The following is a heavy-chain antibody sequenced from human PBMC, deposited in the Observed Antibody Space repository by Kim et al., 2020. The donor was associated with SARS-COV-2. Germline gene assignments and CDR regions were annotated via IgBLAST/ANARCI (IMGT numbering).Heavy chain of an antibody. D-gene: IGHD3-3*01. V-gene: IGHV3-23*01. CDR1: GFTFSDYG. CDR2: ISHTGTDR. J-gene: IGHJ4*02. CDR3: ARRMRVLGRFIPNFDY. Sequence: GGSLRLSCAASGFTFSDYGMSWVRQAPGKGLEWVSAISHTGTDRNYADSVRGRFTISRDNSKNTLYLQMTSLRDEDTATYYCARRMRVLGRFIPNFDYWGQGTQVTVSS.